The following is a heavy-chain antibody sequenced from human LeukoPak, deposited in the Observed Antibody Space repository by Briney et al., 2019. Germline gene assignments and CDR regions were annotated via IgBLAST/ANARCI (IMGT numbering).Heavy chain of an antibody. J-gene: IGHJ5*02. Sequence: ASVKVSCKASGYTFTGYYMHWVRQAPGQGLEWMGWINPNSGGTNYAQKFQGRVTMTRDTSISTAYMELSRLRSDDTAVYYCARSYYYGSGSYPNWFDPWGQGTLVTVSS. V-gene: IGHV1-2*02. CDR1: GYTFTGYY. CDR3: ARSYYYGSGSYPNWFDP. CDR2: INPNSGGT. D-gene: IGHD3-10*01.